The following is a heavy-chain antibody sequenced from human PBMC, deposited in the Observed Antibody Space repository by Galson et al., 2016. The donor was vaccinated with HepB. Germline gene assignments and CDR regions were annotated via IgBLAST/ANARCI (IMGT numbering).Heavy chain of an antibody. CDR3: ARRRAYYDVSVDL. D-gene: IGHD3-3*01. CDR1: GGSMRSNF. Sequence: SETLSLTCVVSGGSMRSNFWSWIRQPPGKGLEWIGYIDYGGHANYNPSLRSRVTIAVDTSRNQVSLRLTSVTTADTAIYYCARRRAYYDVSVDLWGRGTLLTVSS. V-gene: IGHV4-59*01. CDR2: IDYGGHA. J-gene: IGHJ2*01.